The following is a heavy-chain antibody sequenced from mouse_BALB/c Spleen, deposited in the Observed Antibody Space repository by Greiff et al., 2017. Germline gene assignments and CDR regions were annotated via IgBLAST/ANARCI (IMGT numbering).Heavy chain of an antibody. Sequence: EVQLQESGGGLVQPGGSRKLSCAASGFTFSSFGMHWVRQAPEKGLEWVAYISSGSSTIYYADTVKGRFTISRDNPKNTLFLQMTSLRSEDTAMYYCAREWDWCAYWGQGTLVTVSA. J-gene: IGHJ3*01. CDR3: AREWDWCAY. V-gene: IGHV5-17*02. CDR1: GFTFSSFG. CDR2: ISSGSSTI. D-gene: IGHD4-1*01.